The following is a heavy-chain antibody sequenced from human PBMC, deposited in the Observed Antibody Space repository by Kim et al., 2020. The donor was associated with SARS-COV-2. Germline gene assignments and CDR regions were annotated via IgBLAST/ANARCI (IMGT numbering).Heavy chain of an antibody. Sequence: SVKVSCKASGGTFSSYAISWVRQAPGQGLEWMGGIIPIFGTANYAQKFQGRVTITADESTSTAYMELSSLRSEDTAVYYCARAVLRFLEWPITAYFDYWGQGTLVTVSS. CDR3: ARAVLRFLEWPITAYFDY. V-gene: IGHV1-69*13. CDR2: IIPIFGTA. D-gene: IGHD3-3*01. CDR1: GGTFSSYA. J-gene: IGHJ4*02.